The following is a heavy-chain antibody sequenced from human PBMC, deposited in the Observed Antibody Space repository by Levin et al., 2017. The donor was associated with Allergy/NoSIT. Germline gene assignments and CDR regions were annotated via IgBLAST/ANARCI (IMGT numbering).Heavy chain of an antibody. V-gene: IGHV3-30-3*01. CDR2: ISKDGGTK. CDR3: ASHCRDLDY. J-gene: IGHJ4*02. CDR1: GFYFSNYA. Sequence: GGSLRLSCAASGFYFSNYAMDWVRQAPGKGLEWVAVISKDGGTKFYADSVKGRFTISRDNSRNTLGLQMNSLRVEDTAVYYCASHCRDLDYWGQGTLVTVSS. D-gene: IGHD2-21*02.